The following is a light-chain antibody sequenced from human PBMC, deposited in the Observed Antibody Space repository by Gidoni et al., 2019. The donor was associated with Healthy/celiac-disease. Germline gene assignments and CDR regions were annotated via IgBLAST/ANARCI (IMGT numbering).Light chain of an antibody. J-gene: IGKJ4*01. CDR2: DAS. Sequence: EIVLTQSPATLSLSPGERATLSCRASQSVSSYLAWYQQKPGQAPRLLIYDASNRATGIPARCSGSGSGTDFTLTISCLEPEDFAVYYCQQRSNWPTFGGGTKVEIK. V-gene: IGKV3-11*01. CDR1: QSVSSY. CDR3: QQRSNWPT.